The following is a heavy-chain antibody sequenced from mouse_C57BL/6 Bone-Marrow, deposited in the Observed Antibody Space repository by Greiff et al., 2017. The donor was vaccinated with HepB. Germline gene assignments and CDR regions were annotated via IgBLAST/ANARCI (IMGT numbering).Heavy chain of an antibody. Sequence: EVKLMESGAELVRPGASVKLSCTASGFNIKDDYMHWVKQRPEQGLEWIGWIDPENGDTDYAANFQGKATISADTSSNTAYLQLSSLTSEDTAVYYCTTYDYDGPYWGQGTRVTVSA. CDR2: IDPENGDT. CDR1: GFNIKDDY. V-gene: IGHV14-4*01. CDR3: TTYDYDGPY. D-gene: IGHD2-4*01. J-gene: IGHJ3*01.